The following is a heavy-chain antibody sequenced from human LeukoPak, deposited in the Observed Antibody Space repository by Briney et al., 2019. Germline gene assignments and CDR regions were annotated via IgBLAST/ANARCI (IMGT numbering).Heavy chain of an antibody. CDR3: AGGRGIAARPYLDY. CDR2: MNPNSGNT. J-gene: IGHJ4*02. D-gene: IGHD6-6*01. V-gene: IGHV1-8*01. CDR1: GYTFTSYD. Sequence: ASVKVSCKASGYTFTSYDINWVRQATGQGLEWMGWMNPNSGNTGYAQKFQGRVTMTRNTSISTAYMELSSLRSEDTAVYYCAGGRGIAARPYLDYWGQGTLVTVSS.